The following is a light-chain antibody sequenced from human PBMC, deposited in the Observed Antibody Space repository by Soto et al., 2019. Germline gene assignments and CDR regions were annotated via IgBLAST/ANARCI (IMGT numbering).Light chain of an antibody. CDR2: DVS. CDR1: GGNVGAYNY. V-gene: IGLV2-14*01. Sequence: QSAWPSPPSVSGSPGRSIPFPCLGTGGNVGAYNYVSWYQQHPAKAPNLMIYDVSNRPSGVSDRFSGSKSGNTASLTISGLQAEDEADYYCYSYTSSSTYVFGSGTKVTVL. CDR3: YSYTSSSTYV. J-gene: IGLJ1*01.